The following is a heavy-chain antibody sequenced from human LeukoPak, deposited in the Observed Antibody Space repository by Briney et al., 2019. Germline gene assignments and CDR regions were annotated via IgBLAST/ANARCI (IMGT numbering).Heavy chain of an antibody. CDR1: GSISSYY. V-gene: IGHV4-59*08. CDR3: AGLRSTVGWRSFDY. Sequence: SETLSLTCTVSGSISSYYWTWTRQSPGKGLEWIGHSYFTGNPTYSPSLKGRVTILVDTPKNQFYLELTSVTAADTAIYYCAGLRSTVGWRSFDYWGQGILVTVSS. CDR2: SYFTGNP. D-gene: IGHD4-23*01. J-gene: IGHJ4*02.